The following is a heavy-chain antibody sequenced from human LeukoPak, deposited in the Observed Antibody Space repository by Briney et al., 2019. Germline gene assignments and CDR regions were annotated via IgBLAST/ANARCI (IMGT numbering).Heavy chain of an antibody. V-gene: IGHV4-38-2*02. CDR3: ARGWNYSVDY. J-gene: IGHJ4*02. D-gene: IGHD1-7*01. CDR2: IYHSGST. Sequence: PSETLSLTCTVSGYSISSGYYWGWIRQPPGKGLEWIGSIYHSGSTYYNPSLKSRVTISVDTSKNQFSLKLSSVTAADTAVYYCARGWNYSVDYWGQGTLVTVSS. CDR1: GYSISSGYY.